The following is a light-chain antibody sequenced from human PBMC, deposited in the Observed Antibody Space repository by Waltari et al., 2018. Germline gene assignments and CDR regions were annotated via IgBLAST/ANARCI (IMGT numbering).Light chain of an antibody. CDR2: GAS. V-gene: IGKV3-20*01. J-gene: IGKJ2*01. CDR3: QQYGSSVMYT. CDR1: QSLTKRY. Sequence: EIVLTQSPATLSLSPGERATLPCRASQSLTKRYLAWYQQKPGQAPRLLIYGASSRAAGIPDRFSGSGSGTDFTLTISRLEPEDFAVYYCQQYGSSVMYTFGQGTKLEIK.